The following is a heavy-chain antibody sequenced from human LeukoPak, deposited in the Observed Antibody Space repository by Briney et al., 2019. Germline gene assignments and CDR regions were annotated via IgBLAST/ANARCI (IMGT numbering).Heavy chain of an antibody. V-gene: IGHV1-18*01. J-gene: IGHJ3*02. CDR1: GYTFTSYG. D-gene: IGHD6-19*01. CDR3: ARPGVMAVAGSGNAFDI. CDR2: ISAYNGNT. Sequence: ASVKVSCKASGYTFTSYGISWVRQAPGQGLEWMGWISAYNGNTNYAQKLQGRVTMTTDTSTSTAYMELRSLRSDDTAVYYCARPGVMAVAGSGNAFDIWGQGTMVTVSS.